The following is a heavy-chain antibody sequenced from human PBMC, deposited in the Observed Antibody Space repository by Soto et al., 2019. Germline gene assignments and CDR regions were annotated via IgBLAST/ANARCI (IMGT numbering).Heavy chain of an antibody. CDR1: GGSISSSSYY. J-gene: IGHJ5*02. Sequence: QLQLQESGPGLVKPSETLSLTCTVSGGSISSSSYYWGWIRQPPGKGLEWIGSIYYSGSTYYNPSLETRVTISVDTSKTPCSLELSCVSGADTALYYCARRGYYDFLSGYYPARGNSFDPWGQGTLVTVSS. V-gene: IGHV4-39*01. CDR3: ARRGYYDFLSGYYPARGNSFDP. D-gene: IGHD3-3*01. CDR2: IYYSGST.